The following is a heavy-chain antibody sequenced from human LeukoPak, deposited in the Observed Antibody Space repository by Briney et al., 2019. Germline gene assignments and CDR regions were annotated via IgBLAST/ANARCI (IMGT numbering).Heavy chain of an antibody. D-gene: IGHD5-18*01. CDR1: GFTFSSYS. CDR2: ISSSSSYI. J-gene: IGHJ4*02. CDR3: ARAGGTAMVNFGY. V-gene: IGHV3-21*01. Sequence: GGSLRLSCAASGFTFSSYSMNWVRQAPGKGLEWVSSISSSSSYIYYADSVKGRFTISRDNAKNSLYLQMNSLRAEDTAVYYCARAGGTAMVNFGYWGQGTLVTVSS.